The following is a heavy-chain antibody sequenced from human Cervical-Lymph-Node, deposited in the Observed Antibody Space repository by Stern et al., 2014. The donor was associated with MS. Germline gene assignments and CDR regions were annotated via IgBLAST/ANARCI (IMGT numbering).Heavy chain of an antibody. CDR1: GFTFSSYS. V-gene: IGHV3-48*02. CDR2: ISSSSSII. J-gene: IGHJ4*02. Sequence: EVQLVESGGGLVQPGGSLRLSCAASGFTFSSYSMNWVRQAPGQGLEWVSYISSSSSIIYYADSVRGRFTISRDDAKNSLYLQMNSLRDEDTAVYYCARATYTGEGLFDYWGQGTLVAVSS. CDR3: ARATYTGEGLFDY. D-gene: IGHD5-18*01.